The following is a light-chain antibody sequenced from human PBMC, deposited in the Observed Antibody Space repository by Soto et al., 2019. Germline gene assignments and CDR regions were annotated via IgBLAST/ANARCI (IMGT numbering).Light chain of an antibody. Sequence: ALTHPASVSGSPRHSITISCTGTSSDVGGYHYVSWYQQRPGKAPKLMIYEVINRPSGVSNRFSASKSGNTASLTISGLQAEDEADYYCSSYTSTSTYVFGTGTKVTVL. J-gene: IGLJ1*01. CDR2: EVI. V-gene: IGLV2-14*01. CDR3: SSYTSTSTYV. CDR1: SSDVGGYHY.